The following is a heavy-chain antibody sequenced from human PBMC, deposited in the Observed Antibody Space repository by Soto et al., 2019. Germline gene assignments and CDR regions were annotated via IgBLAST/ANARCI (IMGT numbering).Heavy chain of an antibody. D-gene: IGHD6-25*01. CDR2: VSGGSGVT. J-gene: IGHJ4*02. Sequence: EVQLLESGGGLVQPGGSLRLSCAVSGFSFSTYGVTWVRQAPGKGLEWVSGVSGGSGVTHYADSVKGRFTITGDNSKNTVYLHMNSLRVEDTAVYYCARWSGDGDYWSQGTLVTVSS. CDR1: GFSFSTYG. V-gene: IGHV3-23*01. CDR3: ARWSGDGDY.